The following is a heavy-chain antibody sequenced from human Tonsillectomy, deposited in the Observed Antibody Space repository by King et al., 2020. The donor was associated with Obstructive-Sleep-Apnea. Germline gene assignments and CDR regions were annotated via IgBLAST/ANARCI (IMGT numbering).Heavy chain of an antibody. V-gene: IGHV1-2*02. Sequence: QLVQSGAEVKKPGASVKVSCKASGYTFTDYYIHWVRQAPGQGLEWMGWISPNGGAKNYAQKFQGRVTLTRDTSISTAYMELSGLTSDDTAVYYCTIYPLGSLGIWAFDIWGQGTMVTVSS. D-gene: IGHD3-10*01. CDR1: GYTFTDYY. J-gene: IGHJ3*02. CDR3: TIYPLGSLGIWAFDI. CDR2: ISPNGGAK.